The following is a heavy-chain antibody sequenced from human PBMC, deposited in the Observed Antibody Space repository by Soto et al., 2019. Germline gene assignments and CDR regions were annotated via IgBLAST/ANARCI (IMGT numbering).Heavy chain of an antibody. D-gene: IGHD1-26*01. CDR2: IQGGNDNT. J-gene: IGHJ4*02. V-gene: IGHV1-3*01. CDR1: GYTFTSYA. Sequence: ASVKVSCKASGYTFTSYAMNWVRQAPGQSLEWMGWIQGGNDNTYYSQRFQGRLTFTRDTSPGTTYMELSSLTSEDTAIYYCARDDSGYSGSHYIDYFNFWGQGTLVTVSS. CDR3: ARDDSGYSGSHYIDYFNF.